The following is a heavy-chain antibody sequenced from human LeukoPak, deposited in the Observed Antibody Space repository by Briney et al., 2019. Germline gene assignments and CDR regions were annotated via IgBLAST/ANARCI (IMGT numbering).Heavy chain of an antibody. Sequence: PGGSLRLSCAASGFTFSSYAMSWVRQAPGKGLEWVSAISGSGGSTYYADSVKGRFTISRDNSKNTLYLQMNSLRAEDTAVYYCAKDRAYGDYGADAFDIWGQGAMVTVSS. CDR1: GFTFSSYA. CDR3: AKDRAYGDYGADAFDI. D-gene: IGHD4-17*01. J-gene: IGHJ3*02. CDR2: ISGSGGST. V-gene: IGHV3-23*01.